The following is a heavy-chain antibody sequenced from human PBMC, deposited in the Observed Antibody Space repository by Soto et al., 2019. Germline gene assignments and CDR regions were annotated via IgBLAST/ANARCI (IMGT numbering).Heavy chain of an antibody. V-gene: IGHV4-4*02. D-gene: IGHD2-21*02. CDR2: VYHTGDT. J-gene: IGHJ5*02. Sequence: SETLSLTCGVSGGTAASSHWWSWVRQSPGRGLEWIGNVYHTGDTNFNPSLQSRVTFSVDKSNNRFSLRLTSVTAADTAVYFCAREIVTAGGNNYFDPWGPGTLVTVSS. CDR3: AREIVTAGGNNYFDP. CDR1: GGTAASSHW.